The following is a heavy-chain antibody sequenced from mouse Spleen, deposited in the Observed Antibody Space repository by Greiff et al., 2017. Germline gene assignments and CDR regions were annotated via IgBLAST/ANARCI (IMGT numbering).Heavy chain of an antibody. V-gene: IGHV1-50*01. Sequence: QVQLQQPGAELVKPGASVKLSCKTSGYTFTTYWMQWVKQRPGQGLEWIGEIDPSDSYTNYNQNFKGKATLTIDTSSSTAYMHLSSLTSEDSAVCYCARGWLHRNFGYWGQGTTLTGSS. CDR3: ARGWLHRNFGY. D-gene: IGHD2-3*01. CDR2: IDPSDSYT. J-gene: IGHJ2*01. CDR1: GYTFTTYW.